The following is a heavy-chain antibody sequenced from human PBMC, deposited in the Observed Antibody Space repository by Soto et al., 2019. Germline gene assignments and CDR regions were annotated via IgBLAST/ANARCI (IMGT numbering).Heavy chain of an antibody. V-gene: IGHV1-18*01. Sequence: QVQLVQSGGEVKKPGASVKLSCTASGYTFTSYGISWVRQAPGQGLEWMGWISAYNGKTNYAQNVQGRVTMTTDTSTRTAYMDLRSLRSDDTAVYYCARGCDVNYYHCMDVWGQGTTVTVSS. CDR2: ISAYNGKT. J-gene: IGHJ6*02. CDR1: GYTFTSYG. CDR3: ARGCDVNYYHCMDV.